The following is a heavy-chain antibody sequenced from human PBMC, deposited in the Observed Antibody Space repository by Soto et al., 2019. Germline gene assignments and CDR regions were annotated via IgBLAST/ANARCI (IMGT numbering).Heavy chain of an antibody. CDR2: INTYNGNT. J-gene: IGHJ4*02. Sequence: QVHLVQSGPEVKKPGASVRVSCRASGYTFTNYGIGWVRQAPGQGLEWMGWINTYNGNTNYAQKCRGRLTMTTDTSTTTDYMELRSLKSDDTAMYYCAKDGVHHTATVTGGYWGQGTLVTVSS. D-gene: IGHD5-18*01. CDR1: GYTFTNYG. V-gene: IGHV1-18*01. CDR3: AKDGVHHTATVTGGY.